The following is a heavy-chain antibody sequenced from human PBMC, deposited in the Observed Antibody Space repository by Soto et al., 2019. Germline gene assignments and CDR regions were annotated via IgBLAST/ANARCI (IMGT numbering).Heavy chain of an antibody. CDR3: ARGLDYGDDGEYFQH. Sequence: GGSLRLSCAASGFTFSSYGMHWVRQAPGKGLEWVAVIWYDGSNKYYADSVKGRFTISRDNSKNTLYLQMNSLRAEDTAVYYCARGLDYGDDGEYFQHWGQGTLVTVSS. J-gene: IGHJ1*01. D-gene: IGHD4-17*01. CDR2: IWYDGSNK. CDR1: GFTFSSYG. V-gene: IGHV3-33*01.